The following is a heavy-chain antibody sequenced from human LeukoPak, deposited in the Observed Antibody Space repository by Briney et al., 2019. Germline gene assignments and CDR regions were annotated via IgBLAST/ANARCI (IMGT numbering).Heavy chain of an antibody. CDR1: GFTFSNYW. CDR2: IDSDGKST. D-gene: IGHD2-21*02. V-gene: IGHV3-74*01. J-gene: IGHJ5*02. CDR3: VRDKEVVTGIGWFDP. Sequence: GGSLRLSCAASGFTFSNYWMHWVRQAPGKGLVWVSRIDSDGKSTNYADSVKGRFTISRDNAKNTLYLQLNSLRVEDTAVYYCVRDKEVVTGIGWFDPWGQGPVTTVSS.